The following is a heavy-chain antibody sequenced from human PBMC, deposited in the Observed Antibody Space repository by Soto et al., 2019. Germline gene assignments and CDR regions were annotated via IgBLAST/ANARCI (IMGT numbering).Heavy chain of an antibody. J-gene: IGHJ4*02. V-gene: IGHV3-53*02. D-gene: IGHD3-10*01. CDR3: ARVPGRL. Sequence: QLVETGGGLIQPGTSLTLSCAASGFSVSRNYMTWVRQAPGKGLEWVSCVYSGGAKFYADSVKGRFILSKDDSQNTMYLQMNNLRAEDTAVYYCARVPGRLWGRGTLVTVAS. CDR1: GFSVSRNY. CDR2: VYSGGAK.